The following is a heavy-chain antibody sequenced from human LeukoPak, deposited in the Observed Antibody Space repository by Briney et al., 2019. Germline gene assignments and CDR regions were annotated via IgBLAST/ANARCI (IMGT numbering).Heavy chain of an antibody. CDR1: GYTFTSYY. D-gene: IGHD4-17*01. J-gene: IGHJ6*03. CDR3: ARSGVYGDYYYYYMDV. V-gene: IGHV1-46*01. Sequence: GASVKVSCKASGYTFTSYYMHWVRQAPGQGLEWMGIINPSGGSTSYAQKFQGRVTMTRDTSTSTAYMELRSLRSDDTAVYYCARSGVYGDYYYYYMDVWGKGTTVTVSS. CDR2: INPSGGST.